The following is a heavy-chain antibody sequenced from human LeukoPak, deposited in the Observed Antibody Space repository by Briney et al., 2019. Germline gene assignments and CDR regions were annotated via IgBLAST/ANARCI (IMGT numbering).Heavy chain of an antibody. CDR2: ISSSSSYI. CDR1: GFTFSSYN. CDR3: ARLFRQQLVEQIDY. Sequence: GGSLRLSRAASGFTFSSYNMNWVRQAPGKGLEWVSSISSSSSYIYYADSVKGRFTISRDNAKNSLYLQMNSLRAEDTAVYYCARLFRQQLVEQIDYWGQGTLVTVSS. J-gene: IGHJ4*02. D-gene: IGHD6-13*01. V-gene: IGHV3-21*01.